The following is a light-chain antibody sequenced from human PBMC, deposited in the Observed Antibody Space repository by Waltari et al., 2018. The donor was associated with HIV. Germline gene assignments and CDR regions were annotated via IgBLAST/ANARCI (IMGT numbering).Light chain of an antibody. J-gene: IGKJ3*01. Sequence: DIQMNKSSSPLSESVGDRVNSTCRASHSISSYLNWYQQKPGKAPKLLIYAASSLQSGVTSRFSGSGSGTDFTLTISSLQPEDFATYYCQQSYSTPPLFGPGTKVDIK. CDR1: HSISSY. CDR3: QQSYSTPPL. CDR2: AAS. V-gene: IGKV1-39*01.